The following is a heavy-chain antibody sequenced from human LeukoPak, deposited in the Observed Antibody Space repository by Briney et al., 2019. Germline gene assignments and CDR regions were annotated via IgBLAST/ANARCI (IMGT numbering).Heavy chain of an antibody. D-gene: IGHD6-13*01. Sequence: SSETLSLTCAVSGYSIRSGNYWGWIRQPPGKGLQRIGSIYHSGSTYYNPSLKSRITISVDTSKNQFSLKLSSVTAADTAVYYCARGAAAGSYWYFDLWGRGTLVTVSS. J-gene: IGHJ2*01. CDR1: GYSIRSGNY. V-gene: IGHV4-38-2*01. CDR3: ARGAAAGSYWYFDL. CDR2: IYHSGST.